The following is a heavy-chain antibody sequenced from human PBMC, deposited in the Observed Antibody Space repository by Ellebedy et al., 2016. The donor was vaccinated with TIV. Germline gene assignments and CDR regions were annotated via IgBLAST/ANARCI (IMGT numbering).Heavy chain of an antibody. CDR3: AKDQVGGDGRWVFDI. Sequence: GESLKISCAASGFTFSSYAMAWVRQTPGKGLEWVSAIYGGGVTAYYTDSVKGRFTISSDNSRNTLYLQMNSLRAEDTAIYYCAKDQVGGDGRWVFDIWGQGTMVTVSS. V-gene: IGHV3-23*01. CDR1: GFTFSSYA. CDR2: IYGGGVTA. D-gene: IGHD3-16*01. J-gene: IGHJ3*02.